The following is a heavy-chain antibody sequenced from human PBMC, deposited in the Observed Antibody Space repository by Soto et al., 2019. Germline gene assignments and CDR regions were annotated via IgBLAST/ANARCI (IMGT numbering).Heavy chain of an antibody. V-gene: IGHV4-59*01. CDR2: IYDSGSP. CDR1: GGSISVYY. Sequence: SETVSLTCTISGGSISVYYWSWIRQSPGQGLEWIGYIYDSGSPYYNPSLKTRVTISADTSKNQISLKLTSATAADTAVYFCARGVGSSPPRYWGRGTLVTAPQ. D-gene: IGHD3-9*01. CDR3: ARGVGSSPPRY. J-gene: IGHJ4*02.